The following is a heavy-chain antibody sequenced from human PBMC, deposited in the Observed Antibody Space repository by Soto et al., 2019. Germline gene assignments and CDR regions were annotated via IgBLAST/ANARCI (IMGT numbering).Heavy chain of an antibody. CDR3: TKLKYYYDASPFGD. CDR1: VFTFSSYS. CDR2: ISISSSYI. Sequence: PGGSLRLSCAASVFTFSSYSMNLVRQAPGKGLECVSSISISSSYIYYADSVKGRFTISRDSSNSTVLLQMESLRVDDTAIYYCTKLKYYYDASPFGDWAQGIRVTFSS. V-gene: IGHV3-21*04. J-gene: IGHJ4*02. D-gene: IGHD3-22*01.